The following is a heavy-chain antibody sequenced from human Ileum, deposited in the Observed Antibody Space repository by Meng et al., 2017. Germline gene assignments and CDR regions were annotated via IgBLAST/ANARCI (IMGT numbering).Heavy chain of an antibody. D-gene: IGHD1-1*01. CDR3: AREGAYNGGDY. V-gene: IGHV1-18*01. J-gene: IGHJ4*02. CDR1: GYTFTTYG. Sequence: QVQLVRSGAEVKKPGASVKVSCKASGYTFTTYGICWVRQAPGQGLEWMGWMNTDKGNTNYAQKFQGRVTMTRDTSTSTAYMELRSLRSDDTAVYYCAREGAYNGGDYWGQGTLVTVSS. CDR2: MNTDKGNT.